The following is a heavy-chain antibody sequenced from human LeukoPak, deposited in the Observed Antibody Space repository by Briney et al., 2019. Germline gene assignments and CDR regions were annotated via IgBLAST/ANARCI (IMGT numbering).Heavy chain of an antibody. V-gene: IGHV3-7*01. CDR1: GFTFSSYW. J-gene: IGHJ3*02. D-gene: IGHD2-8*01. CDR2: IKQDGSEK. CDR3: ARGGSTLKAAFDI. Sequence: GGSLRLSCAASGFTFSSYWMSWVRQAPGKGLEGVANIKQDGSEKYYVDSVKGRFTISRDNAKNSLYLQMNSLRAEDTAVYYCARGGSTLKAAFDIWGQGTMVTVSS.